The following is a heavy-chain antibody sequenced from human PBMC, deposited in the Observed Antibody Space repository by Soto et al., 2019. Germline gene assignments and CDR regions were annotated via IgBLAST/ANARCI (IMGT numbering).Heavy chain of an antibody. Sequence: RRLSCAASGFTFNNYWMNWVRQAPGKGLEWVANIKEDGSDKHYVDSVKGRFTISRDNPKNSLFLQMNSLRAEDTAVYYCVTDRDYSKAYWGQGTLVTVSS. V-gene: IGHV3-7*01. CDR2: IKEDGSDK. J-gene: IGHJ4*02. CDR3: VTDRDYSKAY. CDR1: GFTFNNYW. D-gene: IGHD4-4*01.